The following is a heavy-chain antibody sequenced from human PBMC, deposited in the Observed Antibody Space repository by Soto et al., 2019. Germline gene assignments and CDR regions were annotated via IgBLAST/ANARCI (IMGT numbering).Heavy chain of an antibody. CDR2: MNPNSGNT. D-gene: IGHD3-10*01. J-gene: IGHJ6*02. CDR3: ARQDGTMVRGVMPLDYYYGMDV. CDR1: GYTFTSYD. Sequence: ASVKVSCKASGYTFTSYDINWVRQATGQGLEWMGWMNPNSGNTGYAQKFQGRVTMTRNTSISTAYMELGSLRSEDTAVYYCARQDGTMVRGVMPLDYYYGMDVWGQGTTVTVSS. V-gene: IGHV1-8*01.